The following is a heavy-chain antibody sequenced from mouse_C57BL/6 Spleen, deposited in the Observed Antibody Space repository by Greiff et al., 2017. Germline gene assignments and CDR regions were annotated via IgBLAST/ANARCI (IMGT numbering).Heavy chain of an antibody. Sequence: EVKLVESGGGLVKPGGSLKLSCAASGFTFSDYGMHWVRQAPEQGLEWVAYISSGSSTNYYADTVKGRFTISRDNAKNTLFLQMTSLRSEDTAMYYCARGYFSGMDYWGQGTSVTVSS. V-gene: IGHV5-17*01. CDR3: ARGYFSGMDY. CDR1: GFTFSDYG. CDR2: ISSGSSTN. D-gene: IGHD6-2*01. J-gene: IGHJ4*01.